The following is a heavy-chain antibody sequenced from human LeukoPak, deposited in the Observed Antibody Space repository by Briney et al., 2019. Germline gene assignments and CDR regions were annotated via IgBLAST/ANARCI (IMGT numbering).Heavy chain of an antibody. J-gene: IGHJ5*02. V-gene: IGHV3-21*01. CDR2: ISSTGSSI. Sequence: GRSLRLSCAASGFTFSYYSMSWVRQAAGKGLEWVSSISSTGSSIYYADSVKGIFTISRDNAKNSLYLRMSTLSAEDTAMYNCARDDVAWNDVHWFDPWGQGTLVTVSS. CDR3: ARDDVAWNDVHWFDP. CDR1: GFTFSYYS. D-gene: IGHD1-1*01.